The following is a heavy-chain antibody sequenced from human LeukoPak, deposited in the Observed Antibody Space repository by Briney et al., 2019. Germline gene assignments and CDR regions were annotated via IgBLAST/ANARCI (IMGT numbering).Heavy chain of an antibody. CDR3: ARGQPVGGWYYDILTGYYYFDY. CDR1: GGSISSGGYY. CDR2: IYYSGST. V-gene: IGHV4-31*03. D-gene: IGHD3-9*01. Sequence: SETLSLTCTVSGGSISSGGYYWSWIRQHPGTGLEWIGYIYYSGSTYYNPSLKSRVTISVDTSKNQFSLKLSSVTAADTAVYYCARGQPVGGWYYDILTGYYYFDYWGQGTLVTVSS. J-gene: IGHJ4*02.